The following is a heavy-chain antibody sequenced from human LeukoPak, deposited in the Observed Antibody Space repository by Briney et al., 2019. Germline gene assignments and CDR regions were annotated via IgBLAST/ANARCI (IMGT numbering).Heavy chain of an antibody. Sequence: ASVKVSCKTSGYTFTGYHIHWVRQAPGQGLEWMGRISPSSGDINFAQNFQGRVTMTRDTSIGTAYMELTGLTSDDTAVYYCARPFCSGPTCYASFDSWGQGTLVTVSS. CDR3: ARPFCSGPTCYASFDS. J-gene: IGHJ4*02. CDR2: ISPSSGDI. CDR1: GYTFTGYH. D-gene: IGHD2-2*01. V-gene: IGHV1-2*06.